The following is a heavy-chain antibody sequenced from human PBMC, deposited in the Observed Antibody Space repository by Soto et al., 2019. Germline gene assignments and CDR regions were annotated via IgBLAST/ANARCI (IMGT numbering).Heavy chain of an antibody. CDR3: ARAEGYDFWSGYYLDC. CDR1: GYTFTSYA. CDR2: INAGNGNT. Sequence: QVQLVQSGAEVKKPGASVKVSCKASGYTFTSYAMHWVRQAPGQRLEWMGWINAGNGNTKYSQKFQGRVTITRDTSASTAYMELSSLRSEDTAVYYCARAEGYDFWSGYYLDCWGQGTLVTVSS. D-gene: IGHD3-3*01. J-gene: IGHJ4*02. V-gene: IGHV1-3*01.